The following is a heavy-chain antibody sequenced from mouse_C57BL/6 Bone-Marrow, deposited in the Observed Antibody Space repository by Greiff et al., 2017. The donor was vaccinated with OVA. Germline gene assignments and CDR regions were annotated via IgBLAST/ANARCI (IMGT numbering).Heavy chain of an antibody. CDR1: GFNIKDDY. CDR2: IDPENGDT. Sequence: EVQLQESGAELVRPGASVKLSCTASGFNIKDDYMHWVKQRPEQGLEWIGWIDPENGDTEYASKFQGKATITADTSSNTAYLQLSSLASEDTAVYYYTTPYYYGYFDYGGQGTTLTVSS. V-gene: IGHV14-4*01. D-gene: IGHD1-1*01. CDR3: TTPYYYGYFDY. J-gene: IGHJ2*01.